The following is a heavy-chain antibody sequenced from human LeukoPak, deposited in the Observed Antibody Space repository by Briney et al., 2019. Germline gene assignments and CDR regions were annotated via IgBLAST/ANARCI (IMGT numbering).Heavy chain of an antibody. CDR3: AKTLTDYCSGGSCYSGSYYFDY. Sequence: PGGSLRLSCAASGFTFSNYGMHWVRQAPGKGLEWVAFIRSDGSNTYYADSVKGRFTISRDNSKNTLYLQMNSLRAEDTAVYYCAKTLTDYCSGGSCYSGSYYFDYWGQGTQVTVSS. V-gene: IGHV3-30*02. CDR1: GFTFSNYG. CDR2: IRSDGSNT. D-gene: IGHD2-15*01. J-gene: IGHJ4*02.